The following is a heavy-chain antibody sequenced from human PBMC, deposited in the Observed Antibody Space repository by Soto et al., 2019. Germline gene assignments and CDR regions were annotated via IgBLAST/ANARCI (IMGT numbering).Heavy chain of an antibody. D-gene: IGHD1-26*01. V-gene: IGHV4-34*01. J-gene: IGHJ5*02. CDR3: ARVIVGATSNWFDP. CDR1: GGSFSGYY. Sequence: SETLSLTCAVYGGSFSGYYWSWIRQPPGKGLEWIGEINHSGSTNYNPSLKSRVTISVDTSKNQFSLKLSSATAADTAVYYCARVIVGATSNWFDPWGQGTLVTVSS. CDR2: INHSGST.